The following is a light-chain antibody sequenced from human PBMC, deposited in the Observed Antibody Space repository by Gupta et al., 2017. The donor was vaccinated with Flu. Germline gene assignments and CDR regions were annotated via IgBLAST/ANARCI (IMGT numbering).Light chain of an antibody. CDR3: SAWDDSLNTHYV. Sequence: SNHRSKAVYWYRHDPRTSPTLLIYINNQHPPAAPVRFAVSNSGTSASLTIRGLQSQDEADDYCSAWDDSLNTHYVFGTGTKFTVL. CDR1: SNHRSKA. J-gene: IGLJ1*01. V-gene: IGLV1-44*01. CDR2: INN.